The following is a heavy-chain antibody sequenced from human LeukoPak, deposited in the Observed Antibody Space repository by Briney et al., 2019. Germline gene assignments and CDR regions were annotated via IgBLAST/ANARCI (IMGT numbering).Heavy chain of an antibody. CDR3: AKDGDGIEAPFDY. Sequence: GGSLRLSCAASGFSFSNYAMSWVRQAPARGPEWVSSIRGGETFYADSVKGRFTLSRDNPEKSLYLQMHSLRVEDTAVYYCAKDGDGIEAPFDYWGQGTLVTVSS. V-gene: IGHV3-23*01. D-gene: IGHD5-24*01. CDR1: GFSFSNYA. J-gene: IGHJ4*02. CDR2: IRGGET.